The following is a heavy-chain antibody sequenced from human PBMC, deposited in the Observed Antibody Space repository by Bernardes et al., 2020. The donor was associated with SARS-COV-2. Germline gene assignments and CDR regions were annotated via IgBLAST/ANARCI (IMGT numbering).Heavy chain of an antibody. CDR3: AKDRVGDRVPHDAFDI. D-gene: IGHD3-16*01. CDR2: ISGSGIT. Sequence: GGSLRLSCAASRFTFSSYAMTWVRQAPGKGLEWVSSISGSGITYYADSVKGRFTISRDNSNNTLNLQLNSLRAGDTAVYYCAKDRVGDRVPHDAFDIWGQGTMVTVS. V-gene: IGHV3-23*01. CDR1: RFTFSSYA. J-gene: IGHJ3*02.